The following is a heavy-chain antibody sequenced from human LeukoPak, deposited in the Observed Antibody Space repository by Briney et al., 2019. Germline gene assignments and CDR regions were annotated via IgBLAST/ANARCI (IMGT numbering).Heavy chain of an antibody. Sequence: GGSLRLSCAASGFTVSSNYMSWVRQAPGKGLEWVSVIYSGGSTYYADSVKGRFTISRDNSKNTLYLQMNSLRAEDTAVYYCARVDSSSWYYYYGMDVWGQGTTVTVSS. CDR2: IYSGGST. D-gene: IGHD6-13*01. CDR3: ARVDSSSWYYYYGMDV. V-gene: IGHV3-66*01. J-gene: IGHJ6*02. CDR1: GFTVSSNY.